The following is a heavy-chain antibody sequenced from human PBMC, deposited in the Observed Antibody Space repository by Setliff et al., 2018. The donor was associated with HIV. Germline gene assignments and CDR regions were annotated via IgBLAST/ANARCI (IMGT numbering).Heavy chain of an antibody. V-gene: IGHV4-61*09. CDR2: IYTNGRT. CDR3: ASRVYYYDSSGYLREEGFDP. Sequence: SETLSLTCTVSGGSISSNSYYWSWIRQPAGKGLEWIGHIYTNGRTNYNPSLKRRVTISVDTSKNQFSLKLSSVTAADAAVYYCASRVYYYDSSGYLREEGFDPWGQGTLVTVSS. CDR1: GGSISSNSYY. J-gene: IGHJ5*02. D-gene: IGHD3-22*01.